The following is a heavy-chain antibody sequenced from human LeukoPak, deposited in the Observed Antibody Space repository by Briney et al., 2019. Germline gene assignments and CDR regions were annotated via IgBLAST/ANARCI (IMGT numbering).Heavy chain of an antibody. D-gene: IGHD6-19*01. Sequence: GGSLRLSCAASGFTFSSYGMHWVRQAPGKGLEWVAVISYDGSSKYYADSVKGRFTISRDNSKNTLYLQMNSLRAEDTAVYYCAKPGSSSGWSYYYGMDVWGQGTTVTVSS. J-gene: IGHJ6*02. CDR3: AKPGSSSGWSYYYGMDV. CDR2: ISYDGSSK. V-gene: IGHV3-30*18. CDR1: GFTFSSYG.